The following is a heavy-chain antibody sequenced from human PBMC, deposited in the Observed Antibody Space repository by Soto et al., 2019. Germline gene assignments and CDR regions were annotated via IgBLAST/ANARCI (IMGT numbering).Heavy chain of an antibody. CDR2: ISYDGSNK. V-gene: IGHV3-30-3*01. D-gene: IGHD6-19*01. J-gene: IGHJ6*01. CDR3: ARGERGAVYVIVVAGTPYVVG. Sequence: GGSLRLSCAASGFTFSSYAMHWVRQAPGKGLEWVAVISYDGSNKYYADSVKGRFTISRDNSKNTLYLQMNSLRAEDTAVYYCARGERGAVYVIVVAGTPYVVGWGQGMTVNVAS. CDR1: GFTFSSYA.